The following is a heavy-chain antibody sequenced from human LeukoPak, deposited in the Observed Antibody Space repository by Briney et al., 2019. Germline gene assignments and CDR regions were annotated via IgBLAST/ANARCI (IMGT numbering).Heavy chain of an antibody. D-gene: IGHD3-10*01. Sequence: GASVKVSCKASGYTFSSYAMNWVRQAPRQGLEWMGSINTNTGNPTYAQGFTGRFVFSLDTSVSTAYLQISSLKAEDTAVYYCARQGGSGTWGQGTLVTVSS. CDR3: ARQGGSGT. CDR2: INTNTGNP. V-gene: IGHV7-4-1*02. CDR1: GYTFSSYA. J-gene: IGHJ5*02.